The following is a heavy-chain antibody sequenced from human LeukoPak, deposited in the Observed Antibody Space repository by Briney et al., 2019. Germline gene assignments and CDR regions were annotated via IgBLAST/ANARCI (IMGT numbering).Heavy chain of an antibody. J-gene: IGHJ4*02. Sequence: PSETLSLTCTVSGGSISSYYWSWIRQPPGKGREWIGYIYYSGSTNYNPSLKSRVTISVDTSKNQFSLKLSSVTAADTAVYYCARLGCSSTSCFAHFDYWGQGTLVTVSS. V-gene: IGHV4-59*08. CDR1: GGSISSYY. CDR3: ARLGCSSTSCFAHFDY. D-gene: IGHD2-2*01. CDR2: IYYSGST.